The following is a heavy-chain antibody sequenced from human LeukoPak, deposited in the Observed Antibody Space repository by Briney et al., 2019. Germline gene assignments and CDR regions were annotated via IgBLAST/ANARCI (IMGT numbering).Heavy chain of an antibody. V-gene: IGHV3-30*02. Sequence: GGSLRPSCAASGFIFSSFGMHWVRQAPGKGLEWVAFIQDDESNKFYADSVKGRFTISRDNSKNTLFLQMNSPRPEDTALYYCAKQMVERPHYYYMDVWGKGTTVTVSS. CDR3: AKQMVERPHYYYMDV. J-gene: IGHJ6*03. D-gene: IGHD2-15*01. CDR2: IQDDESNK. CDR1: GFIFSSFG.